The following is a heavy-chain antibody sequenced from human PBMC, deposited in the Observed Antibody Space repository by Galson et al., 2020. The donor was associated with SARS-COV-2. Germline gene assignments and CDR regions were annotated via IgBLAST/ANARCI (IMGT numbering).Heavy chain of an antibody. J-gene: IGHJ4*02. CDR1: GDSISSGYYL. CDR3: ARGIGQQKEDFCPLDY. D-gene: IGHD2-2*01. CDR2: IHYSGAT. Sequence: ETSETLSLTCTVSGDSISSGYYLWSWIRQHPGKGLEWIGYIHYSGATYYSTSLKSRLSISVDTSKNQFSLNLISVTAADTAVYYCARGIGQQKEDFCPLDYWGQGTLVTVSS. V-gene: IGHV4-31*03.